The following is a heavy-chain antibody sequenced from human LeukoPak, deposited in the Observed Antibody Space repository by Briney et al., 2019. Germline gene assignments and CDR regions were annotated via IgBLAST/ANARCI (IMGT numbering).Heavy chain of an antibody. V-gene: IGHV3-48*04. CDR2: ISSGGSTT. Sequence: GGSLRLSCAASGFTFSSYGMSWVRQAPGKGLEWVSFISSGGSTTYYADSVKGRFTISRDNAKNSLYLQMNSLRAEDTAVYYCARDEWYYDILTGYYGPGFDYWGQGTLVTVSS. CDR3: ARDEWYYDILTGYYGPGFDY. J-gene: IGHJ4*02. CDR1: GFTFSSYG. D-gene: IGHD3-9*01.